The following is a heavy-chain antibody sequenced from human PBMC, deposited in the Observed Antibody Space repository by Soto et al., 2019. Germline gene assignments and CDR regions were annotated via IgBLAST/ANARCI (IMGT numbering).Heavy chain of an antibody. CDR1: GFTFSSYG. CDR3: AKDERSTLGYNWFDP. D-gene: IGHD7-27*01. Sequence: GGSLRLSCAASGFTFSSYGMHWVRQAPGKGLEWVAVISYDGSNKYYADSVKGRFTISRDNSKNTLYLQMNSLRAEDTAVYYCAKDERSTLGYNWFDPWGQGTLGTVSS. CDR2: ISYDGSNK. J-gene: IGHJ5*02. V-gene: IGHV3-30*18.